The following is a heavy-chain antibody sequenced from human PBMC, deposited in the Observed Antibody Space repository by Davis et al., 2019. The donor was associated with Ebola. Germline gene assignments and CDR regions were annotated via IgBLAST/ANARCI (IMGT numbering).Heavy chain of an antibody. CDR3: ARWGGYCSGGSCQDY. CDR1: GGTFSSYA. Sequence: SVKVSCKASGGTFSSYAIRWVRQAPGQGLEWMGGIIPIFGTANYAQKFQGRVTITRDTSASTAYMELSSLRSEDTAVYYCARWGGYCSGGSCQDYWGQGTLVTVSS. D-gene: IGHD2-15*01. V-gene: IGHV1-69*05. J-gene: IGHJ4*02. CDR2: IIPIFGTA.